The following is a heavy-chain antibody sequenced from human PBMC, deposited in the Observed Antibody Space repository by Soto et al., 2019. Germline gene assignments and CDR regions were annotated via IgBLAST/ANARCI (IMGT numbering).Heavy chain of an antibody. J-gene: IGHJ5*02. Sequence: SETLSLTCTVSGGSISSSSYYWGWIRQPPGKGLEWIGRIYYSGSTNYNPSLKSRVTISVDTSKNQFSLKLSSVTAADTAVYYCARGRGDPPANWFDPWGQGTLVTVSS. V-gene: IGHV4-39*07. CDR2: IYYSGST. CDR1: GGSISSSSYY. CDR3: ARGRGDPPANWFDP. D-gene: IGHD6-25*01.